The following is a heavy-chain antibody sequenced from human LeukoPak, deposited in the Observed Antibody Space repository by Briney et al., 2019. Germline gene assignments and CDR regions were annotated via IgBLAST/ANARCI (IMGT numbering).Heavy chain of an antibody. D-gene: IGHD3-16*01. Sequence: SETLSLTCTVSGGSISSSSYYWGWIRQPPGKGLEWIGSIYYSGSTYYNPSLKSRVTISVDTSKNQFSLKLSSVTAADTAVYYCARRITTLFDYWGQGTLVTVSS. V-gene: IGHV4-39*01. CDR1: GGSISSSSYY. CDR2: IYYSGST. J-gene: IGHJ4*02. CDR3: ARRITTLFDY.